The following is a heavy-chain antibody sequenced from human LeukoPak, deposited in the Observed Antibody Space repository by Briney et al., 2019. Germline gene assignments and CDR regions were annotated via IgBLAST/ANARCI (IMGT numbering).Heavy chain of an antibody. CDR1: GYTFSDFG. D-gene: IGHD4-17*01. J-gene: IGHJ4*02. CDR2: IGAYNDNT. Sequence: ASVKVTCKASGYTFSDFGITWVRQAPGQGVEWMGWIGAYNDNTNYPQKFQGKVTLTTDTSTSTAYMELRSLTSDDTALYYCARAGAAVTMFFDFWGQGTLVTVSS. V-gene: IGHV1-18*01. CDR3: ARAGAAVTMFFDF.